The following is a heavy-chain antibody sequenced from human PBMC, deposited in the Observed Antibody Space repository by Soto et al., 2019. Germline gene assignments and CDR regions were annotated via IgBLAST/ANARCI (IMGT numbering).Heavy chain of an antibody. CDR2: ISGDGSRT. D-gene: IGHD3-22*01. J-gene: IGHJ4*02. V-gene: IGHV3-74*01. Sequence: GGSLRLSCAASGFTFSTYWMHWVRQAPGKGLVWVSRISGDGSRTSHADSVKGRFTISRDNATNTLYLQMNSLRAEDTAVYYYARERYTDSNAYYSPDYWGQGTLVTVSS. CDR1: GFTFSTYW. CDR3: ARERYTDSNAYYSPDY.